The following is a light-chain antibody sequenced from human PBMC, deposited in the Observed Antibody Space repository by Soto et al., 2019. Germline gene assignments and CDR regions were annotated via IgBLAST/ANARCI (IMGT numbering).Light chain of an antibody. CDR3: TSYVGNDIWV. CDR1: SSDVGAYMY. V-gene: IGLV2-8*01. CDR2: EVT. J-gene: IGLJ3*02. Sequence: QSALTQPPSASGSPGQSVTISCTGTSSDVGAYMYVSWYQQYPGKAPKLMIYEVTKRPSGVPDRFSASKSGNTASLTVSGLQAEDEDDYYCTSYVGNDIWVFGGGTKLTVL.